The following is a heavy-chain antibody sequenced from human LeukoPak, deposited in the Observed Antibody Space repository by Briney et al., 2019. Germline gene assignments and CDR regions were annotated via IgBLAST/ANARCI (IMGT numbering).Heavy chain of an antibody. CDR3: ARAYYYYYMDV. CDR2: IYTSGST. Sequence: TSETLSLTCTVSGGSISSGSYYWSWIRQPAGKGLEWIGRIYTSGSTNYNPSLKSRVTISVDTSKNQFSLKLSSVTAADAAVYYCARAYYYYYMDVWGKGTTVTVSS. J-gene: IGHJ6*03. CDR1: GGSISSGSYY. V-gene: IGHV4-61*02.